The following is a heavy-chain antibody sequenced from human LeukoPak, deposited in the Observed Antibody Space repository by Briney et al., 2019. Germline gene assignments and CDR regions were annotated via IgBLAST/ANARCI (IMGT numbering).Heavy chain of an antibody. D-gene: IGHD6-19*01. CDR3: ARGGSLGY. J-gene: IGHJ4*02. Sequence: GGSLRLSCAASGFPLNSYETTCVRQAPGKGLEWVSNISSSGSAIYYADSVKGRFTISRDIALSTLYLQMNGLRVEDTAVYYCARGGSLGYWGQGTLVTVSS. CDR2: ISSSGSAI. V-gene: IGHV3-48*03. CDR1: GFPLNSYE.